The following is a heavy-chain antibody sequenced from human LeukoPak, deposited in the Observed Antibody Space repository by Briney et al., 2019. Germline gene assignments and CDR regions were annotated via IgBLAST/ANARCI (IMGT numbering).Heavy chain of an antibody. CDR1: GGSFSGYY. Sequence: SETLYLTCAVYGGSFSGYYWSWIRQPPGKGLEWIGEINHSGSTNYNPSLKSRVTISVDTSKNQFSLKLSSVTAADTAVYYCARAKYCSSTSCYRPPLYYYYGMDVWGQGPTVTVSS. D-gene: IGHD2-2*02. J-gene: IGHJ6*02. CDR3: ARAKYCSSTSCYRPPLYYYYGMDV. CDR2: INHSGST. V-gene: IGHV4-34*01.